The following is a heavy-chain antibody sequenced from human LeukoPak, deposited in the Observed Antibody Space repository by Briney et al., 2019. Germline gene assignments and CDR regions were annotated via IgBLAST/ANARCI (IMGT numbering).Heavy chain of an antibody. CDR1: GGSISSYY. CDR3: ARRGPLVRRWAFDI. CDR2: IYYSGST. D-gene: IGHD6-13*01. V-gene: IGHV4-59*08. J-gene: IGHJ3*02. Sequence: SETLSLTCTVSGGSISSYYWSWIRQPPGKGLEWIGYIYYSGSTNYNPSLKSRVTISVDTSKNQFSLKLSSVTAADTAVYYCARRGPLVRRWAFDILGQGTMVTVSS.